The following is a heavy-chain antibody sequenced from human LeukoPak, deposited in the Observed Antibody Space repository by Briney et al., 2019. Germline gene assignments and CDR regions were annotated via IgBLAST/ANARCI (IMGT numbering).Heavy chain of an antibody. CDR1: GFTFSSYW. V-gene: IGHV3-74*01. J-gene: IGHJ3*02. Sequence: GGSLRLSCSASGFTFSSYWIHWVRQAPGKGLVWVSHINSDGSSTSYADSVKGRFTISRDNAKNTLYLQMNTLRAEDTAVYYCARGTGVGSYLAAFDIWGQGTTVTASS. CDR2: INSDGSST. CDR3: ARGTGVGSYLAAFDI. D-gene: IGHD1-26*01.